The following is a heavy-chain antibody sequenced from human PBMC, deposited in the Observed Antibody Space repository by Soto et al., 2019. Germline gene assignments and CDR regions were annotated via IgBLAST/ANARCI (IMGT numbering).Heavy chain of an antibody. V-gene: IGHV1-69*02. Sequence: QVQLVQSGAEVKKPGSSVKVSCKASGGTFSSYTISWVRQAPGQGPEWMGRIIPILGIANYAQQFQGRVTITADKSTSTACRELSSLRSEDPAVYSCARGCTELGCWGQGTLVTVSS. D-gene: IGHD3-16*01. J-gene: IGHJ4*02. CDR1: GGTFSSYT. CDR3: ARGCTELGC. CDR2: IIPILGIA.